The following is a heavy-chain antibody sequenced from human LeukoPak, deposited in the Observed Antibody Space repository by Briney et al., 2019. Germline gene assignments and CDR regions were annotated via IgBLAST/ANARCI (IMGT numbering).Heavy chain of an antibody. CDR3: AKESGDYSADY. D-gene: IGHD7-27*01. Sequence: GGSLRLSCAASGFTFSSYGMHWVRQAPGKGLEWVAVISYDGSNKYYADSVKGRFTISRDNSKNTLYLQMNSLRAEDTAVYYCAKESGDYSADYWGQGTLVTVSS. V-gene: IGHV3-30*18. CDR2: ISYDGSNK. CDR1: GFTFSSYG. J-gene: IGHJ4*02.